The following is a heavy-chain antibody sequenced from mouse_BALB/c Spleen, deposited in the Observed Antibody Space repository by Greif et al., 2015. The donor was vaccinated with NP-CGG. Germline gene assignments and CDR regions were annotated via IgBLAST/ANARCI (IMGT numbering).Heavy chain of an antibody. D-gene: IGHD2-1*01. V-gene: IGHV14-3*02. CDR3: ARYGNYVYFDV. Sequence: VHVKQSGAELVKPGASVKLSCTASGFNIKDTYMHWVKQRPEQGLEWIGRIDPANGNTKYDPKFQGKATITADTSSNTAYLQLSSLTSEDTAVYYCARYGNYVYFDVWGAGTTVTVSS. J-gene: IGHJ1*01. CDR2: IDPANGNT. CDR1: GFNIKDTY.